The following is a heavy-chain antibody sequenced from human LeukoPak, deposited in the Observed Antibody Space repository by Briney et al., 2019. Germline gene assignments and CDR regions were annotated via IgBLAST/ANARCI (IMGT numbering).Heavy chain of an antibody. CDR1: GFTFSSYW. CDR2: MKQDGSEK. V-gene: IGHV3-7*01. D-gene: IGHD2-2*01. Sequence: PGGSLRLSCAASGFTFSSYWMSWVRQAPGKGLEWVANMKQDGSEKYYVDSVKGRFTISRDNAKNSLYLQMNSLRAEDTAVYYCARDAIVVVPAAMWYYYYYMDVWGKGTTVTVSS. J-gene: IGHJ6*03. CDR3: ARDAIVVVPAAMWYYYYYMDV.